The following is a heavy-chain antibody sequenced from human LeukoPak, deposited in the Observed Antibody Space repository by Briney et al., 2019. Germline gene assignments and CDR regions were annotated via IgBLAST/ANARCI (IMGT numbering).Heavy chain of an antibody. CDR1: GTTFSNFA. Sequence: SVKVSCKASGTTFSNFAISWVRQGPGQGLEWMGGFVPIFGTTTYAQKFQGRVTITADASTSTAYLELSSLSSEDTAVYFCARRTDALRFLEWTYWGQGTLVTVSS. D-gene: IGHD3-3*01. V-gene: IGHV1-69*13. CDR3: ARRTDALRFLEWTY. CDR2: FVPIFGTT. J-gene: IGHJ4*02.